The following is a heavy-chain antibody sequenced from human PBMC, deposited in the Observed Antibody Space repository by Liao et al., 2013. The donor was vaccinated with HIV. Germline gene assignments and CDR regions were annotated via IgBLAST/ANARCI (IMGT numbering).Heavy chain of an antibody. CDR3: ASLWGSSFTFDL. CDR1: GGSISSYY. Sequence: QVQLQESGPGLVKPSETLSLTCTVSGGSISSYYWSWIRQPPGKGLEWIGEINHSGSTNYNPSLKSRVTISVDTSKNQFSLKLSSVTAADTAVYYCASLWGSSFTFDLWGRGTLVTVSS. V-gene: IGHV4-59*01. J-gene: IGHJ2*01. CDR2: INHSGST. D-gene: IGHD6-13*01.